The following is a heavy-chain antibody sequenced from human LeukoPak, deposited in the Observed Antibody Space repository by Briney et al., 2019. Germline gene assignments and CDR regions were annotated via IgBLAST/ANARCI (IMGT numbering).Heavy chain of an antibody. CDR1: GGSISSGGYY. D-gene: IGHD4-4*01. CDR3: ARGVTVTDAFDI. Sequence: SQTLSLTCTVSGGSISSGGYYWSWIRQHPGKGLEWIGYIYYSGSTYYNPSLKSRVTISVDTSKNQFSLKLSSVTAADTAVYYCARGVTVTDAFDIWGQGTMVTVSS. J-gene: IGHJ3*02. CDR2: IYYSGST. V-gene: IGHV4-31*03.